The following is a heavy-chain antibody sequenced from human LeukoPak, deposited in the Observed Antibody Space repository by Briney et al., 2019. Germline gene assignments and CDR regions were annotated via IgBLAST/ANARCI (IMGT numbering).Heavy chain of an antibody. V-gene: IGHV1-18*01. CDR3: ARRGYSSDSRYNWFDP. D-gene: IGHD6-25*01. CDR2: TSAYNGDT. CDR1: GYTFTSYG. J-gene: IGHJ5*02. Sequence: ASVKVSCKASGYTFTSYGISWVRQAPGQGLEWMGWTSAYNGDTNYAQRLQGRVTMTTDTSTSTAYMELRSLRSDDTAVYYCARRGYSSDSRYNWFDPWGQGTLVTVSS.